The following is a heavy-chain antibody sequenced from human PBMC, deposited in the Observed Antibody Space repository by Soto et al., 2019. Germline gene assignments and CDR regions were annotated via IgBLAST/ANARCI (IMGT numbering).Heavy chain of an antibody. Sequence: ASVKVSCKASGYTFTNCGISWVRQAPGQGLEWMGWISPYKGNTYYAQNLQGRVTMTTDTSTYTAYMELRRLRSDDTAVYFCARDLDGSGSYYTDYWGQGTLVTVSS. D-gene: IGHD3-10*01. CDR2: ISPYKGNT. V-gene: IGHV1-18*01. CDR3: ARDLDGSGSYYTDY. J-gene: IGHJ4*02. CDR1: GYTFTNCG.